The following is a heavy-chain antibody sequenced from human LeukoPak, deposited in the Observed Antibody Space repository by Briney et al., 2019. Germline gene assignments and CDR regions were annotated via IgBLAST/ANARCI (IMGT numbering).Heavy chain of an antibody. CDR2: IYYSGCT. CDR1: ARSISWGGYY. V-gene: IGHV4-31*02. D-gene: IGHD4-11*01. Sequence: PSETLSLTRTLSARSISWGGYYWNWIREHPGKGLEWIGYIYYSGCTYFNPSVKGRVTIAVDTSKKQFSLKLGHVTTADTGVYYCARSPRQSERFDPWGQGTLIAVSS. CDR3: ARSPRQSERFDP. J-gene: IGHJ5*02.